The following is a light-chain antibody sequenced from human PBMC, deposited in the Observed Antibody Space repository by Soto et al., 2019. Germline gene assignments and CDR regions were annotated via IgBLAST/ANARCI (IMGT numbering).Light chain of an antibody. V-gene: IGKV1-5*03. Sequence: DIKMTQSPSTLSAYVGDRVTITCRASQSINNLLAWYQQKPGKAPKLLIYKASNLESGVPSRFSGNGSGTEFTLTISSLQPDDFATYYCQQYTSYSPFGGGTKVEIK. CDR2: KAS. CDR3: QQYTSYSP. CDR1: QSINNL. J-gene: IGKJ4*02.